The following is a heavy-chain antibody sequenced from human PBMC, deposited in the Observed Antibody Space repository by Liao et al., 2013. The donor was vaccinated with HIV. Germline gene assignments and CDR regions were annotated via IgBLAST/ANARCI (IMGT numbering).Heavy chain of an antibody. D-gene: IGHD3-22*01. CDR2: INHRGST. CDR3: AREARTYYYDSSGYYWFDP. V-gene: IGHV4-34*01. CDR1: GGSFSGYY. Sequence: QVQLQQWGAGLLKPSETLSLTCAVYGGSFSGYYWSWIRQPPGKGLEWIGEINHRGSTNYNPSLKSRVTISVDTSKNQFSLKVTSVTAADTAVYYCAREARTYYYDSSGYYWFDPWGQGTLVTVSS. J-gene: IGHJ5*02.